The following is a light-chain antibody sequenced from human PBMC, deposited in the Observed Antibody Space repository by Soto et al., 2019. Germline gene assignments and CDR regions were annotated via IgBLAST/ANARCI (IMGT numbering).Light chain of an antibody. CDR1: HDISHF. J-gene: IGKJ3*01. Sequence: DIQMTQSPSSLSASLGDRVTFTCRASHDISHFLAWYQQKPGKVPQLLIYEASTLQFGVPSRFSGSGSGTEFSLTISGLQPEDVASYSCQKYDSVPFTFGPGTKVDIK. V-gene: IGKV1-27*01. CDR2: EAS. CDR3: QKYDSVPFT.